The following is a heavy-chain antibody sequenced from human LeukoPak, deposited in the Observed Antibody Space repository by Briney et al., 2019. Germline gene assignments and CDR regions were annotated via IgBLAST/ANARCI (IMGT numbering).Heavy chain of an antibody. J-gene: IGHJ4*02. CDR3: ARAPPDYDILTGYFLLDYFDY. D-gene: IGHD3-9*01. CDR2: ISSSSSTI. V-gene: IGHV3-48*04. CDR1: GFTFSSYS. Sequence: PGGSLRLSCAASGFTFSSYSMNWVRQAPGKGLEWVSYISSSSSTIYYADSVKGRFTISRDNAKNSLYLQMDSLRAEDTAVYYCARAPPDYDILTGYFLLDYFDYWGQGTLVTVPS.